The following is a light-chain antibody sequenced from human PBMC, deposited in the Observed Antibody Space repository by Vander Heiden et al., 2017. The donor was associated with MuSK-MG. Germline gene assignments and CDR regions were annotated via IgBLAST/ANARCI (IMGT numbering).Light chain of an antibody. CDR3: QQYDNNPFT. J-gene: IGKJ3*01. V-gene: IGKV4-1*01. CDR2: WAS. Sequence: DIVMTQSPDSLAVSLGERATINCRPSQSGLYSSNNKNYLAWYQQKPGQPPKLLIYWASTRESGVPDRFSGSGSGTDFTLTISSLQAEDVAVYYCQQYDNNPFTFGHGTKVDIK. CDR1: QSGLYSSNNKNY.